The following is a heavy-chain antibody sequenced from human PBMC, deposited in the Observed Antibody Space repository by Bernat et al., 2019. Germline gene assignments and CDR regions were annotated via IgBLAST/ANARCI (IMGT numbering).Heavy chain of an antibody. CDR2: IYYSGST. D-gene: IGHD4-17*01. CDR3: ATGHPVDY. CDR1: GGSISSYY. V-gene: IGHV4-59*01. Sequence: QVQLQESGPGLVKPSETLSLTCTVSGGSISSYYWSWIRQPPGKGLEWIGYIYYSGSTNYNPSLKSRVTISVETSKNQLSLRLSSVTAADTAVYYCATGHPVDYWGQGTLVTVSS. J-gene: IGHJ4*02.